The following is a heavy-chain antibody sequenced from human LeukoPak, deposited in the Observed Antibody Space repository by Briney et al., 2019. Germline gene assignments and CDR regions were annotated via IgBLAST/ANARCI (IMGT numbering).Heavy chain of an antibody. V-gene: IGHV1-46*01. CDR3: ARDQEGFDY. CDR2: IYPRDGST. Sequence: ASVRVSCKASGYTFTSNYIHWVRQAPGQGLEWMGMIYPRDGSTSYAQKFQGRVTVTRDTSTGTVHMELSGLRSEDTAVYYCARDQEGFDYWGQGTLVTVSS. CDR1: GYTFTSNY. J-gene: IGHJ4*02.